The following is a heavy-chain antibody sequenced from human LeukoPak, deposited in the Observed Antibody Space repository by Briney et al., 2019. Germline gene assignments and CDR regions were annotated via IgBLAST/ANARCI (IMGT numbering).Heavy chain of an antibody. J-gene: IGHJ4*02. Sequence: GGSLRLSCAASGFSFSTSWLTWVRQAPGKGLEWVANIKKDGSEKYYVDSVKGRFTISRDNAKNSVYLQMNSLGAEDTAVYYCARISYSSGWYFDYWGQGSLVTVSS. D-gene: IGHD6-19*01. V-gene: IGHV3-7*01. CDR2: IKKDGSEK. CDR1: GFSFSTSW. CDR3: ARISYSSGWYFDY.